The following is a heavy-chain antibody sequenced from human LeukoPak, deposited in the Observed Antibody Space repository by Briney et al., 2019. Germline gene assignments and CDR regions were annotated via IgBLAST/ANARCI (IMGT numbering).Heavy chain of an antibody. CDR3: ARHYCSGGSCYSGYYFDY. V-gene: IGHV1-2*02. Sequence: ASVKVSCKASGYTFTGYYMHWVRQAPGQGLEWMGWINPNSGGTNYAQKFQGRVTMTRDTSISTAYMELSRLRSDDTAVYYCARHYCSGGSCYSGYYFDYWGQGTLVSVSS. D-gene: IGHD2-15*01. CDR2: INPNSGGT. CDR1: GYTFTGYY. J-gene: IGHJ4*02.